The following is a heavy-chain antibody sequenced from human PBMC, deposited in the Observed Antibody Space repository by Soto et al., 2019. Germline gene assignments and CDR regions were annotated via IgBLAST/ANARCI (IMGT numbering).Heavy chain of an antibody. D-gene: IGHD4-17*01. CDR1: GFTFSSYG. CDR3: AKSLPRDRPTVMDY. V-gene: IGHV3-33*06. J-gene: IGHJ4*02. Sequence: GGSLRLSCAASGFTFSSYGMHWVRQAPGKGLEWVAVIWYDGSNKYYADSVKGRFTISRDNSKNTLYLQMNSLRAEDTAVYYCAKSLPRDRPTVMDYWGQGTLVTVSS. CDR2: IWYDGSNK.